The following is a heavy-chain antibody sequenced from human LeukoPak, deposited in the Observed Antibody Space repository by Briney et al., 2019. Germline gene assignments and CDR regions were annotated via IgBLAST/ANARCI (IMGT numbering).Heavy chain of an antibody. CDR1: GYSISSGYY. V-gene: IGHV4-38-2*02. CDR2: IYHSGST. J-gene: IGHJ3*02. Sequence: SETLSLTCTVSGYSISSGYYWGWIRQPPGKGLEWIGSIYHSGSTYYNPSLKSRVTISVDTSKNQFSLKLSSVTAADTAVYYCASDYVWGSYRENAFDIWGQGTMVTVSS. CDR3: ASDYVWGSYRENAFDI. D-gene: IGHD3-16*02.